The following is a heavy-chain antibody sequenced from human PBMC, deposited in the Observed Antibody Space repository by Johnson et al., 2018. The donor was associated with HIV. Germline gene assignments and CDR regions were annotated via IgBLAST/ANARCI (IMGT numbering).Heavy chain of an antibody. Sequence: QVQLVESGGGVAQPGGSLRLSCAASGFTFSSYGMHWVRQAPGKGLEWVAVIWYDGSNKYYADSVKGRFTISRDNSKNTLYLQMNSLRAEDTAVYYCARDVRMDKAFDIWGQGTMVTVSS. J-gene: IGHJ3*02. CDR3: ARDVRMDKAFDI. CDR1: GFTFSSYG. D-gene: IGHD2-15*01. CDR2: IWYDGSNK. V-gene: IGHV3-33*01.